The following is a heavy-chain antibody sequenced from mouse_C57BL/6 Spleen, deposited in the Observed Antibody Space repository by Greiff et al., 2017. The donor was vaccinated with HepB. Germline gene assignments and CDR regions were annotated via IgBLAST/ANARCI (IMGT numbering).Heavy chain of an antibody. D-gene: IGHD1-1*01. CDR1: GFTFSDAW. CDR2: IRNKANNHAT. V-gene: IGHV6-6*01. Sequence: EVKVEESGGGLVQPGGSMKLSCAASGFTFSDAWMDWVRQAPEKGLEWVAEIRNKANNHATYYAESVKGRFTISRDDSKSSVYLQMNSLRAEDTGIYYCTSTTVVAPYWYFDVWGTGTTVTVSS. J-gene: IGHJ1*03. CDR3: TSTTVVAPYWYFDV.